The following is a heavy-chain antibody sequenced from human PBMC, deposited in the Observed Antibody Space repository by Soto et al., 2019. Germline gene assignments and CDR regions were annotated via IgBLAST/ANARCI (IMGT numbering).Heavy chain of an antibody. V-gene: IGHV3-23*01. D-gene: IGHD1-1*01. CDR3: AKEGGSNWSRWYFDL. J-gene: IGHJ2*01. CDR1: GFTFSSYA. Sequence: GGSLRLSCAASGFTFSSYAMSWVRQAPGKGLEWVSAISGSGGSTYYADSVKGRFTISRDDSKNTLYLQMNSLRAEDTAVYYCAKEGGSNWSRWYFDLWGRGTLVTVSS. CDR2: ISGSGGST.